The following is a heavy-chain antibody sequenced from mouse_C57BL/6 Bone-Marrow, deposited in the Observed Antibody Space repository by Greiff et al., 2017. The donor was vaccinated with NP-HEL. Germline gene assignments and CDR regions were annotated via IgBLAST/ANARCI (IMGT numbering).Heavy chain of an antibody. V-gene: IGHV5-12*01. Sequence: EVKLMESGVGLVQPGGSLKLSCAASGFTFSDYYMYWVRQTPEKRLEWVAYLSNGGGSTYYPDTVQGLFTRSRDKAKKTLYLKMRRLKSEDTAMYYWARQGPYDYGSSYPAWFAYWGQGTLVTVSA. CDR1: GFTFSDYY. CDR3: ARQGPYDYGSSYPAWFAY. J-gene: IGHJ3*01. CDR2: LSNGGGST. D-gene: IGHD1-1*01.